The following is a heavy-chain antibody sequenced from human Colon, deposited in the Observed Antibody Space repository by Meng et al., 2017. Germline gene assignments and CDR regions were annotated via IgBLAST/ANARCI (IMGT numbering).Heavy chain of an antibody. Sequence: GGSLRLSCAASGFTFSSYWMHWVRQAPGKGLVWVSRINTDGSNSYYADSVKGRFTISRDNAKNTLYLQIISLRGEDTAIFYCVRGLSGNYGLLDLWGQGALVTVSS. D-gene: IGHD3-3*01. V-gene: IGHV3-74*01. J-gene: IGHJ4*02. CDR1: GFTFSSYW. CDR2: INTDGSNS. CDR3: VRGLSGNYGLLDL.